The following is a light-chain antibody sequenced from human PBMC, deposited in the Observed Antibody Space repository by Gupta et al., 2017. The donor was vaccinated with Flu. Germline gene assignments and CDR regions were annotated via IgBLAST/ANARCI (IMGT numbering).Light chain of an antibody. V-gene: IGKV3-20*01. CDR3: QHYGSSYT. J-gene: IGKJ2*01. CDR2: DAS. CDR1: QTVSSNY. Sequence: GERSTLSCRASQTVSSNYVAWYQQKPGQAPRLLIYDASSRATGIPDRFSGSGSGTDFTLTISRLEPEDFAVYYCQHYGSSYTFGQGTKLEIK.